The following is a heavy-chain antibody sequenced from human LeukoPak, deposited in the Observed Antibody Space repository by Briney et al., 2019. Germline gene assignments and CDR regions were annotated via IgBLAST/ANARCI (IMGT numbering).Heavy chain of an antibody. CDR3: ARHVRQQLPPKAFDY. CDR2: IYYSGNT. CDR1: GGSISSGIYY. J-gene: IGHJ4*02. V-gene: IGHV4-39*01. D-gene: IGHD6-13*01. Sequence: PSETLSLTCTVSGGSISSGIYYWGWLRQPPGKGLEWIGSIYYSGNTYYNPSLKSRVTISVDTSKNQLSLKLNSVTAADPAVYYCARHVRQQLPPKAFDYWGQGTLVTVSS.